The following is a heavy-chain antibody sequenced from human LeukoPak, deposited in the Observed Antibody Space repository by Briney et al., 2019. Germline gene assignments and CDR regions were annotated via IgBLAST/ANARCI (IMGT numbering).Heavy chain of an antibody. CDR2: ISYDGSNK. V-gene: IGHV3-30*18. CDR3: AKGEQQLIMDV. CDR1: GFTFSSYG. J-gene: IGHJ6*03. D-gene: IGHD6-13*01. Sequence: GGSLRLSCAASGFTFSSYGMHWVRQAPGKGLEWVAVISYDGSNKYYADSVKGRFTISRDNSKNTLYLQMNSLRGEDTAVYYCAKGEQQLIMDVWGKGTTVTVSS.